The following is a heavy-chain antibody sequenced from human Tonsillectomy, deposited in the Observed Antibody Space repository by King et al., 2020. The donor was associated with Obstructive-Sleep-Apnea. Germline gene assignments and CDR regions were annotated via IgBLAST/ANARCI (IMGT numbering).Heavy chain of an antibody. CDR2: ISYDVSNK. CDR3: AKDRSGYYYYGMDV. Sequence: VQLVESGGCVVQLGRSLRLSCAASGFTFSSYGMHWVRQAPGKGREWVAVISYDVSNKYYADSVKGRFTISRYNSNNTLYLQMNSLRAEDTAVYYCAKDRSGYYYYGMDVWGQGTTVTVSS. D-gene: IGHD6-19*01. V-gene: IGHV3-30*18. J-gene: IGHJ6*02. CDR1: GFTFSSYG.